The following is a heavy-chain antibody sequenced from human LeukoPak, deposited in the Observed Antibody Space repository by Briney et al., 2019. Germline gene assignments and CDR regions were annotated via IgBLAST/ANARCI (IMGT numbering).Heavy chain of an antibody. CDR2: ISSSGSTI. D-gene: IGHD1-26*01. CDR3: ARDRFSGSYPLDY. V-gene: IGHV3-11*01. Sequence: GGSLRLSCAASGFTFSDYYMSWIRQAPGKGLEWVSYISSSGSTIFYADSVKGRFTISRDNAKNSLYLQTNSLRAEDTAVYFCARDRFSGSYPLDYWGQGTLVTVSS. CDR1: GFTFSDYY. J-gene: IGHJ4*02.